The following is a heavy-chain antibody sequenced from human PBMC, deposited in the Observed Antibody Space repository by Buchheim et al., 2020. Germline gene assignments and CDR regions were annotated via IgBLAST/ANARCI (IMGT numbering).Heavy chain of an antibody. V-gene: IGHV3-23*01. J-gene: IGHJ3*02. D-gene: IGHD6-19*01. Sequence: EGQMLESGGGLVQPGGSLRLSCAASGFTFSDHAMSWVRQPPGKGLEWVSAITGSGGHTYYADSVKGRFTISRDNSKNTVNLQMNSLRSEDTAVYYCAKELRSDTTGDAFDIWGQGT. CDR2: ITGSGGHT. CDR1: GFTFSDHA. CDR3: AKELRSDTTGDAFDI.